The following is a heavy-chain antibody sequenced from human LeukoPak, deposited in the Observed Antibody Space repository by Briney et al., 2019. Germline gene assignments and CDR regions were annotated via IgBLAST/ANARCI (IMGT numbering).Heavy chain of an antibody. V-gene: IGHV4-34*01. J-gene: IGHJ4*02. CDR1: GGSFSGYY. D-gene: IGHD3-16*02. CDR3: VYYDYVWGSYRHDY. CDR2: INHSGST. Sequence: PETLSLTCAVYGGSFSGYYWSWIRQPPGKGLEWIGEINHSGSTNYNPSLKSRVTISVDTSKNQFSLKLSSVTAADTAVYYCVYYDYVWGSYRHDYWGQGTLVTVSS.